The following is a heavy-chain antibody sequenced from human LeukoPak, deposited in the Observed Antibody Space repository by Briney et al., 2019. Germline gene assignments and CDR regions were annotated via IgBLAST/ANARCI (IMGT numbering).Heavy chain of an antibody. J-gene: IGHJ4*02. V-gene: IGHV4-61*08. CDR1: GGSISSGDSS. Sequence: SHTLSLTCTVSGGSISSGDSSWSWIPQPPGKGLEWIGYIYYSGSTNYNPSLKSRVTISVDTSKNQFSLKLSSVTAADTAVYYCARGLGIAVAGRSEDDYWGQGTLVTVSS. D-gene: IGHD6-19*01. CDR3: ARGLGIAVAGRSEDDY. CDR2: IYYSGST.